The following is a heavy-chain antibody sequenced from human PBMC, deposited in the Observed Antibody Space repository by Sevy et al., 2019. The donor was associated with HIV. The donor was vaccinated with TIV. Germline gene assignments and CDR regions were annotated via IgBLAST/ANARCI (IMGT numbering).Heavy chain of an antibody. CDR2: FSFGCGKI. V-gene: IGHV3-23*01. Sequence: GGSLRLSCAASGFTFINYAMSWVRQAPGKGLEWVSTFSFGCGKINYADSVMGRFTISRDNSKNTLYLQMNSLRAEDTALYYCAREGCSKPHDYWGQGTLVTVSS. CDR3: AREGCSKPHDY. D-gene: IGHD2-2*01. CDR1: GFTFINYA. J-gene: IGHJ4*02.